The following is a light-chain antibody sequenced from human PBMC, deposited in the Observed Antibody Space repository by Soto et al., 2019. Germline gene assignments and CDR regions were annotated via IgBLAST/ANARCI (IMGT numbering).Light chain of an antibody. CDR3: QKYNFAPWT. J-gene: IGKJ1*01. V-gene: IGKV1-27*01. CDR2: AAS. Sequence: DIQMTQSPSSLSASIGDRSTITCRTSQDISNSLAWYQQKPGKAPKLLIFAASTLQSGVPSRFSGGGSGTEFTLTISSLQPEDVATYYCQKYNFAPWTFGQGTKVDIK. CDR1: QDISNS.